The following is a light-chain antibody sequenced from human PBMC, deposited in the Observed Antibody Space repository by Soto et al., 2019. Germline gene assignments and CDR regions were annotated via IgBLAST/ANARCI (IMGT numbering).Light chain of an antibody. Sequence: QSALTQPRSVSGSPGQSVTISCTGTSSDVGGYNYVSWYQQHPGKAPKLMIYDVSKRPSGVPDRFSGSKSGNTASLTISGLQAEDEADYYCCSYAGWEVFGGGTKLTVL. J-gene: IGLJ2*01. CDR1: SSDVGGYNY. CDR3: CSYAGWEV. V-gene: IGLV2-11*01. CDR2: DVS.